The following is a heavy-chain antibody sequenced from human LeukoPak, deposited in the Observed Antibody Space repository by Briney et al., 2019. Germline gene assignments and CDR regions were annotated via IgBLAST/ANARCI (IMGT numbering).Heavy chain of an antibody. V-gene: IGHV4-59*08. J-gene: IGHJ4*02. Sequence: SETLSLTCTVSGGSISSYYWSWIRQPPGKGLEWLGYIYYSGSTNYNPSLKSRVTISVDTSKNQFSLKLSSVTAADTAVYYCARPSSGWYPFDYWGQGTLVTVSS. CDR2: IYYSGST. D-gene: IGHD6-19*01. CDR1: GGSISSYY. CDR3: ARPSSGWYPFDY.